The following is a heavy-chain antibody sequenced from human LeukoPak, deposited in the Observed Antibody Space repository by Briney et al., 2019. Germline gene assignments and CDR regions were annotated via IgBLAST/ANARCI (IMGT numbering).Heavy chain of an antibody. CDR2: IYYSGST. Sequence: SETLSLTCTVSGGSISSYYWSWIRQPPGKGLEWIGYIYYSGSTNYNPSLKSRVTISVDTSKNQFSLKLSSVTAADTAVYYCARRALSNWFDPWGQGTLVTVSS. CDR3: ARRALSNWFDP. V-gene: IGHV4-59*08. CDR1: GGSISSYY. J-gene: IGHJ5*02.